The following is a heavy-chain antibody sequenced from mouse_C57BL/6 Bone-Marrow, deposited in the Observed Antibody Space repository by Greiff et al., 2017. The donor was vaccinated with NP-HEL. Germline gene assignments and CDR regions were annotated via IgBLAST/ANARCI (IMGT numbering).Heavy chain of an antibody. Sequence: QVQLKQPGAELVMPGASVKLSCKASGYTFTSYWMHWVKQRPGQGLEWIGEIDPSDSYTNYNQKFKGKSTLTVDKSSSTAYMQLSSLTSEDSAVYYCARDYYGSRFPGYAMDYWGQGTSVTVSS. D-gene: IGHD1-1*01. V-gene: IGHV1-69*01. CDR3: ARDYYGSRFPGYAMDY. J-gene: IGHJ4*01. CDR1: GYTFTSYW. CDR2: IDPSDSYT.